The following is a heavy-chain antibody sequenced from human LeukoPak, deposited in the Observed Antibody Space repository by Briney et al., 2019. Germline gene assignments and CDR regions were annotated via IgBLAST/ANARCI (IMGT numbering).Heavy chain of an antibody. CDR3: ARPADEDYYGPFDY. Sequence: PGESLKISCKGSGYSFTSYGIGWVRQIPGKGLEWMGIIYPGDSDTRYSPSFQGQVTISADKSISTAYLQWSSLKASDTAMYYCARPADEDYYGPFDYWGQGTLVTVSS. D-gene: IGHD3-10*01. CDR1: GYSFTSYG. CDR2: IYPGDSDT. V-gene: IGHV5-51*03. J-gene: IGHJ4*02.